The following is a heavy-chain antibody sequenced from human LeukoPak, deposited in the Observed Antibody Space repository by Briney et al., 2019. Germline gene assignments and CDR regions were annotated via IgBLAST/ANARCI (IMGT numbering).Heavy chain of an antibody. V-gene: IGHV3-9*01. CDR1: GFTFDDYA. Sequence: PGGSLRLSCAASGFTFDDYAMHWVRQAPGKGLEWVSGISWNSGSIGYADSVKGRFTIPRDNAKNSLYLQMNSLRAEDTALYYCANLQLGAFDIWGQGTMVTVSS. CDR2: ISWNSGSI. J-gene: IGHJ3*02. CDR3: ANLQLGAFDI. D-gene: IGHD3-16*01.